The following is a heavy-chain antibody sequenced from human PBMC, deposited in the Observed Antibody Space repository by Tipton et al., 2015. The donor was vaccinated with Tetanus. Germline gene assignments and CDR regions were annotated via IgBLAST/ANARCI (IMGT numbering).Heavy chain of an antibody. CDR3: AREADCSGGSFFSGDFDN. CDR2: SWYDGTDK. J-gene: IGHJ4*02. D-gene: IGHD2-15*01. CDR1: GFIFSSYG. Sequence: SLRLSCAASGFIFSSYGIQWVRQAPGKGLEWVAVSWYDGTDKYYADSVKGRFTISRDNSKNTLYLQMNSLRAEDTAVYYCAREADCSGGSFFSGDFDNWGQGTQVTVSS. V-gene: IGHV3-33*01.